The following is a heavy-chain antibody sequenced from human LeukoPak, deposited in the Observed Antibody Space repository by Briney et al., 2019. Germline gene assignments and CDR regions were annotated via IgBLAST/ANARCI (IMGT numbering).Heavy chain of an antibody. CDR1: GFTFSNYW. D-gene: IGHD5-24*01. V-gene: IGHV3-7*01. CDR3: ARESQRWLQLYPNGGAFDT. J-gene: IGHJ3*02. CDR2: IKQDGSEK. Sequence: GGSLRLSCAASGFTFSNYWMSWVRQAPGKGLEWVAIIKQDGSEKYYVDSVKGRFTISRDNAKNSLYLQMNSLRAEDTAVYYCARESQRWLQLYPNGGAFDTWGQGTMVTVSS.